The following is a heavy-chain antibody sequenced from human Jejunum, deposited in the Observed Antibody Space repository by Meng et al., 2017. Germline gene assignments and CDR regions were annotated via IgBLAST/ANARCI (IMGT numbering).Heavy chain of an antibody. Sequence: GESLKISCAASGFSFSNFWMHWVRQTPGKGLEWVSRIKYDGSTTNYADSVKGRFTISRDNAKNTLYLQMNSLRTEDTAVYYCTRVLSGRSGDMDVWGQGTTVTVSS. J-gene: IGHJ6*02. CDR3: TRVLSGRSGDMDV. CDR2: IKYDGSTT. CDR1: GFSFSNFW. V-gene: IGHV3-74*01. D-gene: IGHD3-10*01.